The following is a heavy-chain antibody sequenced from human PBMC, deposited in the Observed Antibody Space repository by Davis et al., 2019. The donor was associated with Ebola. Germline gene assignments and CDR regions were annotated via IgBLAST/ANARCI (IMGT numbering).Heavy chain of an antibody. CDR2: ISGSGGST. V-gene: IGHV3-23*01. J-gene: IGHJ4*02. Sequence: GESLKISCAASEFTFSCYAMSWVRQAPGKGLEWVSAISGSGGSTYYAGSVKGRFTISRDNSRNTLYLQMNSLRAEDTAVYYCAKAPVRFLEWFTTDYWGKGTLVTVSS. CDR1: EFTFSCYA. CDR3: AKAPVRFLEWFTTDY. D-gene: IGHD3-3*01.